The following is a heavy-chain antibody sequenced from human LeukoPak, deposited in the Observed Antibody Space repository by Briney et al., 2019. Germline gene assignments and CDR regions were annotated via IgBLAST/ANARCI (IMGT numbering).Heavy chain of an antibody. Sequence: SETLSLTCTVSGGSISTYYWSWIRQPPGKGLEWIGYIYYSGSTSYNPSLKSRVTISVDTSKNQFSLKLSSVTAADTAVYYCAREGYSSSLDPYFDYWGQGTLVTVSS. CDR1: GGSISTYY. CDR2: IYYSGST. J-gene: IGHJ4*02. CDR3: AREGYSSSLDPYFDY. D-gene: IGHD6-13*01. V-gene: IGHV4-59*12.